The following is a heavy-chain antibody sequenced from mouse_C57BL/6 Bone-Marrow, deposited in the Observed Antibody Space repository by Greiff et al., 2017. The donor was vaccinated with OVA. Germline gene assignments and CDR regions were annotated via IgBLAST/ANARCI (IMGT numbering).Heavy chain of an antibody. Sequence: VQLQQPGAELVKPGASVKLSCKASGYTFTSYWMQWVKQRPGQGLEWIGEIDPSDSYTTYNQKFKGKATLTVDTSSSTAYMQLSSLTSEDSAVYYCARIPLITTVVADYWGQGTTLTVSS. CDR3: ARIPLITTVVADY. CDR1: GYTFTSYW. J-gene: IGHJ2*01. V-gene: IGHV1-50*01. CDR2: IDPSDSYT. D-gene: IGHD1-1*01.